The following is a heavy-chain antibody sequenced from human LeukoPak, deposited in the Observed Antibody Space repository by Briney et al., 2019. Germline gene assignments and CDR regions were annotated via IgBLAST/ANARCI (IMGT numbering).Heavy chain of an antibody. CDR1: GFTFDDYA. Sequence: GGSLRLSCAASGFTFDDYAMPWVRQAPGKGLEWVSGISWNSGSIGYADSVKGRFTISRDNAKNSLYLQMNSLRAEDTALYYCAKDSSGYQQAFDYWGQGTLVTVSS. J-gene: IGHJ4*02. CDR3: AKDSSGYQQAFDY. D-gene: IGHD5-12*01. CDR2: ISWNSGSI. V-gene: IGHV3-9*01.